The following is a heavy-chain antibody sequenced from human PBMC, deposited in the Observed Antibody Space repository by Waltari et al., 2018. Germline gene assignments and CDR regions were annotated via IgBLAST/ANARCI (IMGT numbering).Heavy chain of an antibody. J-gene: IGHJ4*02. D-gene: IGHD7-27*01. CDR1: GYSISSGYY. Sequence: QVQLQESGPGLVKPSETLSLTCAVSGYSISSGYYWGWIRQPPGKGLEWIGSIYHSGSTYYNPSLKSRVTISVDTSKNQFSLKLSSVTAADTAVYYCARLLGSAFDYWGQGTLVTVSS. CDR3: ARLLGSAFDY. CDR2: IYHSGST. V-gene: IGHV4-38-2*01.